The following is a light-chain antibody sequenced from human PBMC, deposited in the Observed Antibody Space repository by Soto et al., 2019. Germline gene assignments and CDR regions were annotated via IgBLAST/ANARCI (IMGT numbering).Light chain of an antibody. V-gene: IGKV1-5*03. Sequence: DTQMTQSPSTLSASVGDRVTIPCRASQSIGSRLAWYQQKPGKAPQLLIYTTSILENGVQSRFSGSGSGTESTLSIRSLQPDDFATYYCNQYNSYWTFGQGTRREIK. CDR1: QSIGSR. CDR2: TTS. CDR3: NQYNSYWT. J-gene: IGKJ5*01.